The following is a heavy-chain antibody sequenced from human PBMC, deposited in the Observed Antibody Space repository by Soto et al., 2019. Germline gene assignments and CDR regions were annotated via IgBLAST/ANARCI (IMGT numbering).Heavy chain of an antibody. D-gene: IGHD1-1*01. CDR1: GYTFTSYG. V-gene: IGHV1-18*01. CDR3: ARGRYGDY. CDR2: ISAHNGNT. J-gene: IGHJ4*02. Sequence: QVHLVQSGAEVKKPGASVKVSCKASGYTFTSYGITWVRQAPGKGLEGMGWISAHNGNTDYAQKLQGRGIVTRDTSTSTAYMALRSLRSDETAVYYCARGRYGDYWGQGALVTVSS.